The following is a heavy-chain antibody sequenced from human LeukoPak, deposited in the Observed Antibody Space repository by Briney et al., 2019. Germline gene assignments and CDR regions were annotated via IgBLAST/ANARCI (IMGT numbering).Heavy chain of an antibody. D-gene: IGHD3-22*01. J-gene: IGHJ4*02. CDR2: IYYSGST. CDR3: ARGGGTDYYDSSGPSLLDY. CDR1: GGSISSYY. Sequence: SETLSLTCTVSGGSISSYYWSWIRQPPGKGLEWIGYIYYSGSTNYNPSLKSRVTISVDTSKNQFSLKLSSVTAADTAVYYCARGGGTDYYDSSGPSLLDYWGQGTLSPSPQ. V-gene: IGHV4-59*01.